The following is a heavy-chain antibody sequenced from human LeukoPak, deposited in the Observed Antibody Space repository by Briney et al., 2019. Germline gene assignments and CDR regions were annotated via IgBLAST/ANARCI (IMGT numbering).Heavy chain of an antibody. CDR1: GGSISSYY. D-gene: IGHD3-22*01. V-gene: IGHV4-59*01. J-gene: IGHJ4*02. CDR2: FYHSGST. CDR3: ARGQWLPVFDF. Sequence: SETLSLACTVSGGSISSYYWSWIRQPPGKGLEWIGYFYHSGSTNYNPSLKSRVTISVDTSKNHFSLKLSSVTAADTAVYYCARGQWLPVFDFWGQGTLVTVSS.